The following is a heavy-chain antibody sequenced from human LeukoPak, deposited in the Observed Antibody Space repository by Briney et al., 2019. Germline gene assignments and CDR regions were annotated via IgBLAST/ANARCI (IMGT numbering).Heavy chain of an antibody. V-gene: IGHV4-4*07. CDR3: ARGYNWGSPTRNFYYLDV. Sequence: SETLSLTCTVSGGSISSYYWSWIRQPAGKGLEWIGRIYTSGSTNYNPSLKSRVTMSVDTSKNQFSLKLRSVTAADTAVYYCARGYNWGSPTRNFYYLDVWGKGTTVTVFS. CDR1: GGSISSYY. J-gene: IGHJ6*03. CDR2: IYTSGST. D-gene: IGHD7-27*01.